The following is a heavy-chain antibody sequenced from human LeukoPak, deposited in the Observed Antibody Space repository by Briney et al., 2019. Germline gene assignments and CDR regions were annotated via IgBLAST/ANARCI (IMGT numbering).Heavy chain of an antibody. V-gene: IGHV3-20*04. CDR2: INWNGGST. D-gene: IGHD3-10*01. Sequence: GGSLRLSCAASGFTFDDYGMSWVRQAPGKGLEWVSGINWNGGSTGYADSVKGRFTISRDDARNSLYLQMNSLRAEDTAVYYCASLWFGEPYFDYWGQGTLVTVSS. CDR1: GFTFDDYG. CDR3: ASLWFGEPYFDY. J-gene: IGHJ4*02.